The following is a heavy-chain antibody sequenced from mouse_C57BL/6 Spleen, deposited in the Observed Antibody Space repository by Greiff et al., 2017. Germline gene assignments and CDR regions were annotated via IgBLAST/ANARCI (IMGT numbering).Heavy chain of an antibody. Sequence: VKLQESGAELARPGASVKLSCKASGYTFTSYGISWVKQRTGQGLEWIGEIYPRSGNTYYNEKFKGKATLTADKSSSTEYMELRSLTSEDSAVYFCARDWNYGSSSYYFDYWGQGTTLTVSS. CDR1: GYTFTSYG. V-gene: IGHV1-81*01. D-gene: IGHD1-1*01. CDR3: ARDWNYGSSSYYFDY. CDR2: IYPRSGNT. J-gene: IGHJ2*01.